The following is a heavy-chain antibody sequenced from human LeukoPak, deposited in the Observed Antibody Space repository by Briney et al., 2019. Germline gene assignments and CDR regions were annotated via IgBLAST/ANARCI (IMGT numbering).Heavy chain of an antibody. V-gene: IGHV1-2*02. CDR1: GYTFTGYY. CDR3: ARDRTALVVVPATYNWFDP. D-gene: IGHD2-15*01. Sequence: ASVKVSCKASGYTFTGYYMHWVRQAPGQGLEWMGWIHPNSGGTTYAQKFQGRVTMTRDTSINTAHMELTRLTSDDTAVYYCARDRTALVVVPATYNWFDPWGQGTLVTVSS. J-gene: IGHJ5*02. CDR2: IHPNSGGT.